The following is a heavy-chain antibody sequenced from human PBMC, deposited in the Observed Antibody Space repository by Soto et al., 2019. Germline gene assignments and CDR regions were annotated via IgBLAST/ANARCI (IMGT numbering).Heavy chain of an antibody. V-gene: IGHV5-10-1*01. Sequence: PGESLKISCKGSGYSFAGYWITWVRQKPGKGLEWMGRIDPSDSQTYYSPSFRGHVTISATKSITTVFLQWSSLRASDTAMYYCARQIYDSDTGPNFQYYYDSWGQGTPVTVTS. D-gene: IGHD3-22*01. CDR3: ARQIYDSDTGPNFQYYYDS. J-gene: IGHJ4*02. CDR1: GYSFAGYW. CDR2: IDPSDSQT.